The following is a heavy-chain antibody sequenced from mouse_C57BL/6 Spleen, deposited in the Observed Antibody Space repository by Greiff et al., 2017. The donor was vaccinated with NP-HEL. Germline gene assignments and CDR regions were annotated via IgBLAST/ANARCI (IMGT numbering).Heavy chain of an antibody. CDR1: GFNINDYY. CDR3: ASYYYVRAYAMDY. J-gene: IGHJ4*01. V-gene: IGHV14-2*01. D-gene: IGHD1-1*01. Sequence: VQLQQSGAELVKPGASVKLSCTASGFNINDYYMHWVKQRTEQGLEWIGRIDPEGGATKYAPKLPGKATITADTYTNPAYLQLSSLTSEDTAVYYCASYYYVRAYAMDYWGQGTSVTVSS. CDR2: IDPEGGAT.